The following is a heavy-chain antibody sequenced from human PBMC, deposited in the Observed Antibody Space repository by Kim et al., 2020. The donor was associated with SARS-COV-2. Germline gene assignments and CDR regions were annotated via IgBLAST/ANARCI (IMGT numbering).Heavy chain of an antibody. D-gene: IGHD6-6*01. J-gene: IGHJ5*02. CDR1: GYTLTELS. CDR2: FDPEDGET. V-gene: IGHV1-24*01. CDR3: ATEAPYSSSSGGWFDP. Sequence: ASVKVSCKVSGYTLTELSMHWVRQAPGKGLEWMGGFDPEDGETIYAQKFQGRVTMTEDTSTDTAYMELSSLRSEDTAVYYCATEAPYSSSSGGWFDPWGQGTLVTVSS.